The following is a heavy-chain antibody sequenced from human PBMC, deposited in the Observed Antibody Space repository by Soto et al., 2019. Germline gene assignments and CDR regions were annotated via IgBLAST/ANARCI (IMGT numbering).Heavy chain of an antibody. V-gene: IGHV3-23*01. D-gene: IGHD3-3*01. J-gene: IGHJ6*02. CDR2: ISGSGGTT. CDR3: AKDSWAIFGVPAGEYYAMDV. Sequence: PRLSCAASGFTFSSYAMSWVRQAPGKGLEWVSAISGSGGTTYYSDSVKGRFTISRDNSKNTVYLQMNDLRVEDAAEYFCAKDSWAIFGVPAGEYYAMDVWGQGTTVTVSS. CDR1: GFTFSSYA.